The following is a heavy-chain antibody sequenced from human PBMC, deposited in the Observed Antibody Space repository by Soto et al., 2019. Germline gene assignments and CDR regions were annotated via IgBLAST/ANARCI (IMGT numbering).Heavy chain of an antibody. D-gene: IGHD1-26*01. V-gene: IGHV1-24*01. CDR2: FDPDLGEP. Sequence: ASVKVSCKVSGNSLSRLAVHWVRQSPVKGLEWMGGFDPDLGEPVDARKFQGRLIKTEDRSTDTAYMELSDLTSEDTAVYYCVTLTLINSATAAFEDWGQGTLVTVSS. CDR1: GNSLSRLA. CDR3: VTLTLINSATAAFED. J-gene: IGHJ4*02.